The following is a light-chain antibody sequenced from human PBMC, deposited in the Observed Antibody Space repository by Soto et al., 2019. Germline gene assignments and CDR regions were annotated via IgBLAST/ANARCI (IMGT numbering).Light chain of an antibody. CDR1: IHYDF. J-gene: IGLJ1*01. CDR3: QSYDKRVTAYV. Sequence: QSALTQPASVSGSPGQSITISCTGYIHYDFVSWYQQHPGTAPKLVIYEVSNRPSGVPDRMSASKSGTSASLAITGLQAEDEGHYFCQSYDKRVTAYVFGSGTKVTVL. V-gene: IGLV2-14*01. CDR2: EVS.